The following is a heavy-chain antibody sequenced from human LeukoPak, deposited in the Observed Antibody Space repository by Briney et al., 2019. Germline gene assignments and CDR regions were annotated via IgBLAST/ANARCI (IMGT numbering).Heavy chain of an antibody. Sequence: PGGSLRLSCAASGFTFSSYGMHWVRQAPGKGLGWVAVIWYDGSNKYYADSVKGRFTISRDNSKNTLYLQMNSLRAEDTAVYYCARDGSSWYEGYYFDYCGQGTLVTVSS. V-gene: IGHV3-33*01. CDR2: IWYDGSNK. D-gene: IGHD6-13*01. CDR3: ARDGSSWYEGYYFDY. J-gene: IGHJ4*02. CDR1: GFTFSSYG.